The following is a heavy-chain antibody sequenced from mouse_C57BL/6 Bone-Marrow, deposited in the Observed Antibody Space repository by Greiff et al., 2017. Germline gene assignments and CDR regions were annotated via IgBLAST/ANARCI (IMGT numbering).Heavy chain of an antibody. CDR1: GFTFSDYY. D-gene: IGHD1-1*01. Sequence: VQLKESGGGLVQPGGSLKLSCAASGFTFSDYYMYWVRQTPEKRLEWVAYISNGGGSTYYPDTVKGRFTISRDKAKNTLYLQMSRLKSGDTAMYYCARGNYGSSFDYWGQGTTLTVSS. J-gene: IGHJ2*01. CDR2: ISNGGGST. CDR3: ARGNYGSSFDY. V-gene: IGHV5-12*01.